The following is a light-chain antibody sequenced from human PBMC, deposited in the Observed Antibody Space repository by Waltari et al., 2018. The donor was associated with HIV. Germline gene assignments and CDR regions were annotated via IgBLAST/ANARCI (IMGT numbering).Light chain of an antibody. V-gene: IGLV2-14*01. CDR3: SSYTSSNTLV. CDR2: EVS. Sequence: QSALTQPASVSGSPGQSITISCTGTSSDVGGYAYVSWYQHHPGKAPKLIIYEVSYRPSGSSQRFSASKSGNTASLTISGLQAEDEADYYCSSYTSSNTLVFGGGTKLTVL. CDR1: SSDVGGYAY. J-gene: IGLJ3*02.